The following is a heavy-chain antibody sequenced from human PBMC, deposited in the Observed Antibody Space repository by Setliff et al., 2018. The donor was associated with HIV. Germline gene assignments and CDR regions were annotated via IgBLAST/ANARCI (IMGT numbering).Heavy chain of an antibody. CDR2: IYTSGST. Sequence: SETLSLTCTGSGGSFSDYYRSWIRQPPGKGLEWIGYIYTSGSTNYNPSLKSRVTISVDTSKNQFSLRLRSVTAADTAVYYCEVAGQWGQGTLVTVSS. CDR1: GGSFSDYY. J-gene: IGHJ4*02. CDR3: EVAGQ. V-gene: IGHV4-4*09. D-gene: IGHD6-19*01.